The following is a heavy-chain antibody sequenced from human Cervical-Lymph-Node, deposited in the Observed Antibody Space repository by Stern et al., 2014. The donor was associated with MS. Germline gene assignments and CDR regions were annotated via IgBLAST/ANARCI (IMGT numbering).Heavy chain of an antibody. CDR2: IDWDYDK. CDR1: GFSLNNGTMS. CDR3: ARMRGANPHYFDH. D-gene: IGHD2-8*01. J-gene: IGHJ4*02. V-gene: IGHV2-70*04. Sequence: QVTLKESGPALVKPTETLTLTCDFSGFSLNNGTMSVAWIRQAPGKALDWIAVIDWDYDKFYSSSLKTRLTLSKDPSKNQVVRTMTKVSPVDTATYYCARMRGANPHYFDHWGQGILVVVSS.